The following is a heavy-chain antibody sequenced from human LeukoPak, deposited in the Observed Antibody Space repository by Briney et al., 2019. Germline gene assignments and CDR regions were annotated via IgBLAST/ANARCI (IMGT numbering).Heavy chain of an antibody. CDR2: INPNSGGT. CDR1: GYTFTGYY. V-gene: IGHV1-2*02. CDR3: ARDVSSSSRENYYSYSYMDV. D-gene: IGHD6-6*01. J-gene: IGHJ6*03. Sequence: GASVKVSCKASGYTFTGYYMHWVRQAPGQGLEWMGWINPNSGGTNYAQKFQGRVTMTRDTSISTAYMELSRLRSDDTAVYYCARDVSSSSRENYYSYSYMDVWGKGTTVTVSS.